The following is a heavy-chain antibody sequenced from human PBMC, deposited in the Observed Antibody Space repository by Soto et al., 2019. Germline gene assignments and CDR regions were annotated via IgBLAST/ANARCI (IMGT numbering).Heavy chain of an antibody. CDR1: GFTFSSYG. V-gene: IGHV3-33*01. CDR3: ARDIGGELLSGLYSDY. J-gene: IGHJ4*02. D-gene: IGHD1-26*01. CDR2: IWYDGSNK. Sequence: QVQLVESGGGVVQPGRSLRLSCAASGFTFSSYGMHWVRQAPGKGLEWVAVIWYDGSNKYYADSVKGRFTISRDNSKNTLYLQMNSLRAEDTAVYYCARDIGGELLSGLYSDYWGQGTLVTVSS.